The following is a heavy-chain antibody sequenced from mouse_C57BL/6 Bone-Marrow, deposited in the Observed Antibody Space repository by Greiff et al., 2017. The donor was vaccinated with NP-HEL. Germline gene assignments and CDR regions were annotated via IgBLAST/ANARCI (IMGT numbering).Heavy chain of an antibody. Sequence: QVQLQQPGTELVKPGASVKLSCKASGYTFTSYWMHWVKQRPGQGLEWIGDINPSNGGTNYNQKFKSKATLTVDKSSSTAYMQLSSLTSEDSAVYYCARFHFIYSYSMDYWGQGTSVTVSS. CDR3: ARFHFIYSYSMDY. V-gene: IGHV1-53*01. CDR1: GYTFTSYW. CDR2: INPSNGGT. D-gene: IGHD2-10*01. J-gene: IGHJ4*01.